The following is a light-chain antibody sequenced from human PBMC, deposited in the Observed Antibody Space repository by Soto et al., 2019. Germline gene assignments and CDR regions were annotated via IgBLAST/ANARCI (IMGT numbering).Light chain of an antibody. Sequence: QSALTQPASVSGSPGQSSTISCTGSNSDIGSYDFVSWYQQHPGKAPKFMIYAVSNRPSGVSNRFSGSKSGNTASLTISGLQAEDEADYYCSSYTTRSTLVVFGGGTKLTVL. CDR1: NSDIGSYDF. J-gene: IGLJ2*01. V-gene: IGLV2-14*01. CDR2: AVS. CDR3: SSYTTRSTLVV.